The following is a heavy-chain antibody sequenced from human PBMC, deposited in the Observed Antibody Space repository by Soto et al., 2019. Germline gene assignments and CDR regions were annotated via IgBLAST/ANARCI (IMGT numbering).Heavy chain of an antibody. V-gene: IGHV1-18*01. CDR1: GYTFTSYG. D-gene: IGHD3-22*01. CDR2: ISVYNGNT. Sequence: GASVKVSCKASGYTFTSYGISWVRQAPGQGLEWMGRISVYNGNTNYAQKLQGRVTMTTDTSTSTAYMELSSLRSEDTAVYYCAKDGRNYYDSSGYPDYWGQGTLVTVSS. CDR3: AKDGRNYYDSSGYPDY. J-gene: IGHJ4*02.